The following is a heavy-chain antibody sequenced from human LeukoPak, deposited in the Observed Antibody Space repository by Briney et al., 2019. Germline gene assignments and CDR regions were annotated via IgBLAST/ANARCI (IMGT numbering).Heavy chain of an antibody. V-gene: IGHV1-2*02. CDR2: INPNSGGT. Sequence: GASVKVSCKASGYTFTGYYMHWVRQAPGQGLEWMGWINPNSGGTNYAQKLQGRVTMTRDTSISTAYMELSRLRSDDTAVYYCARGQGNNHYDSSGYVLLAGWGQGTLVTVSS. CDR3: ARGQGNNHYDSSGYVLLAG. CDR1: GYTFTGYY. D-gene: IGHD3-22*01. J-gene: IGHJ4*02.